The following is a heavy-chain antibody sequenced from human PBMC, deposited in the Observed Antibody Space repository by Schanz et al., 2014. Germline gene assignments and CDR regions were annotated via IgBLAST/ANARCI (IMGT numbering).Heavy chain of an antibody. CDR2: IYATGSP. J-gene: IGHJ6*03. D-gene: IGHD5-12*01. CDR1: GGSISSNNYY. Sequence: VQLQESGPGLVKPSQTLSLTCTVSGGSISSNNYYWIWIRQPAGEALEYIGRIYATGSPNYNPSLKSRDTISQITPKTHFTQNPPSVTAADTAVYYCASSGYDWWYYCYIDVWGKGTTVTVSS. V-gene: IGHV4-61*02. CDR3: ASSGYDWWYYCYIDV.